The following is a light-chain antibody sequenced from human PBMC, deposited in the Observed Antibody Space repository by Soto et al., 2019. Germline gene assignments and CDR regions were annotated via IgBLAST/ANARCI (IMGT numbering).Light chain of an antibody. J-gene: IGKJ3*01. Sequence: DIGRTQTPLSLSVPLGQPASISCKSSQSLLHSEGKTYLYWYLQKPGHPQQLLMYEVSNRFSGVPDRFSGSGSGTDFTLKISRVEAEDVGVYYCMQSIQLPLFTFGPGTKVDIK. CDR1: QSLLHSEGKTY. CDR2: EVS. CDR3: MQSIQLPLFT. V-gene: IGKV2D-29*01.